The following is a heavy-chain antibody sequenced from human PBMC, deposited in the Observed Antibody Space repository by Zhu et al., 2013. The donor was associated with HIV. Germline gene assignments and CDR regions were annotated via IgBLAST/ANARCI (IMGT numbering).Heavy chain of an antibody. V-gene: IGHV1-2*02. CDR3: ARDVGIVGSTRYYYYMDV. D-gene: IGHD1-26*01. CDR2: IIPIFGTT. CDR1: GDTFSPNY. Sequence: HVQLVQSGADVRKPGASVQVSCKIFGDTFSPNYLHWVRQAPGQGLEWMGGIIPIFGTTNYAQKFQGRVTMTRDTSISTAYMELSRLRSDDTAVYYCARDVGIVGSTRYYYYMDVWGKGTTVTVSS. J-gene: IGHJ6*03.